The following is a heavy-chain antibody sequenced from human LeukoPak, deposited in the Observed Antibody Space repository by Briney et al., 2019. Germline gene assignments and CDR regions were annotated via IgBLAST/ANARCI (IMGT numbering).Heavy chain of an antibody. CDR3: ARDVGIAVAGENWFDP. CDR2: INWNGGST. V-gene: IGHV3-20*04. J-gene: IGHJ5*02. CDR1: GFTFSSYW. D-gene: IGHD6-19*01. Sequence: PGGSLRLSCAASGFTFSSYWMHWVRQAPGKGLEWVSGINWNGGSTGYADSVKGRFTISRDNAKNSLYLQMNSLRAEDTALYYCARDVGIAVAGENWFDPWGQGTLVTVSS.